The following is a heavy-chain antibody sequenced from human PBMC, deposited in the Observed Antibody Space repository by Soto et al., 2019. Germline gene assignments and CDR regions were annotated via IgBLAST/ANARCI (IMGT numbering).Heavy chain of an antibody. CDR3: VKGNQLLRYYFEF. CDR2: ITSDGDST. J-gene: IGHJ4*01. D-gene: IGHD2-15*01. V-gene: IGHV3-64D*06. CDR1: GFTFSNYA. Sequence: LRLSCSVSGFTFSNYAMHWARQAPGKGLEYVSGITSDGDSTWHADSVKDRFTISRDNSKNTLFLQMSSLRVEDTAIYFCVKGNQLLRYYFEFWGPGTLVTVSS.